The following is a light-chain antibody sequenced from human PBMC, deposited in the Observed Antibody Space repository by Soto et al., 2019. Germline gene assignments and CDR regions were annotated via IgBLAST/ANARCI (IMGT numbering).Light chain of an antibody. Sequence: QSALTQPASVSGSPGQSITISCTGTSSDVGSYNLVSWYQQHPGKAPKLMIYEGSKRPSGVSNRFSGSKSGNTASLTISGLQAEDEADAYCCSYAGSSTDVVFGVGTKLTV. V-gene: IGLV2-23*01. CDR3: CSYAGSSTDVV. CDR1: SSDVGSYNL. CDR2: EGS. J-gene: IGLJ2*01.